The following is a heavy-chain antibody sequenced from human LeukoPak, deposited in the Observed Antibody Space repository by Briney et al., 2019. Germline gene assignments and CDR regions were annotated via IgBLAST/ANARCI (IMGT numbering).Heavy chain of an antibody. CDR1: GFTFSGYG. V-gene: IGHV3-30*03. CDR2: IAYDGSRK. J-gene: IGHJ1*01. CDR3: ARDWPTIAAAGTIPEYFQH. Sequence: PGGSLRLSCAASGFTFSGYGMHWVRQAPGKGLEWVTGIAYDGSRKHYADSVKGRFTISRDNSRNTMDLQMNSLRAEDTAVYYCARDWPTIAAAGTIPEYFQHWGQGTLVTVSS. D-gene: IGHD6-13*01.